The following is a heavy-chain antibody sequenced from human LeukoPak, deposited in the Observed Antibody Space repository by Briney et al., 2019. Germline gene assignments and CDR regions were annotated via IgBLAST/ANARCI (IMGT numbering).Heavy chain of an antibody. D-gene: IGHD2-2*03. CDR3: ARELSFGYCSSTSCNDAFDI. Sequence: SETLSLTCTVSGGSISSSSYYWGWIRQPPGKGLEWIGSIYYTANTYYNSSLKSRVTISVDTSKNQFSLKLSSVTAADTAVYYCARELSFGYCSSTSCNDAFDIWGQGTMVTVSS. V-gene: IGHV4-39*07. J-gene: IGHJ3*02. CDR1: GGSISSSSYY. CDR2: IYYTANT.